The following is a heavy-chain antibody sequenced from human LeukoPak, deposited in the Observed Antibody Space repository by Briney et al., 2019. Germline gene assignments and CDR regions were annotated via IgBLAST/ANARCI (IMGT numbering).Heavy chain of an antibody. CDR1: GFTFSSYE. Sequence: GGSLRLSCAASGFTFSSYEMNWVRQAPGKGLEWVSYISSSGSTIYYADSVKGRFTISRDNAKNSLYLQMNSLRAEDTAVYYCARATTYYDILTGFSPRYYYYYMDVWGKGTTVTVSS. J-gene: IGHJ6*03. CDR2: ISSSGSTI. CDR3: ARATTYYDILTGFSPRYYYYYMDV. V-gene: IGHV3-48*03. D-gene: IGHD3-9*01.